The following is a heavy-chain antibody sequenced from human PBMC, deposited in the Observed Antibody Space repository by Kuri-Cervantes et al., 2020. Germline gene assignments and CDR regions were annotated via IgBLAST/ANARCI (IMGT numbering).Heavy chain of an antibody. J-gene: IGHJ4*02. CDR2: IYPGDSDT. Sequence: KVSCKGSGYSFTSYWSGWVRQMPGKGLEWMGIIYPGDSDTRYSPSFQGQVTISADKSISTAYLQWSSLKASDTAMYYCARTYYYDSSGYLFDYWGQGTLVTVSS. CDR1: GYSFTSYW. D-gene: IGHD3-22*01. CDR3: ARTYYYDSSGYLFDY. V-gene: IGHV5-51*01.